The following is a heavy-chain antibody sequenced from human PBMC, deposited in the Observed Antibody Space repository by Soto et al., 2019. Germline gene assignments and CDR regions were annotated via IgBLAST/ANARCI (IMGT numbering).Heavy chain of an antibody. D-gene: IGHD2-2*01. V-gene: IGHV3-23*01. CDR1: GFTFSSYA. Sequence: LRLSCAASGFTFSSYAMSWVRQAPGKGLEWVSAISGSGGSTYYADSVKGRFTISRDNSKNTLYLQMNSLRAEDTAVYYCAKDTLVVVVPAAMIAPWGQGTLVTVSS. CDR2: ISGSGGST. J-gene: IGHJ5*02. CDR3: AKDTLVVVVPAAMIAP.